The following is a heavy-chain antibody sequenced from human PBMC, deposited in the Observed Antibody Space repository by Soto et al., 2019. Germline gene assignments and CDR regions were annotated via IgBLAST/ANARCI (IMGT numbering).Heavy chain of an antibody. Sequence: QVQLVQSGAEVKKPGASVKVSCKASGFTFTNYYIHWVRQAPGHGLEWMGLINPSGGGTFYAQKFQGRVTVTRDTSTGTVDMELSNLRSEDTAVYFCARDSGDTTLRQWGRSFHYWGQGTLVTVSS. D-gene: IGHD1-1*01. V-gene: IGHV1-46*01. CDR1: GFTFTNYY. J-gene: IGHJ4*02. CDR3: ARDSGDTTLRQWGRSFHY. CDR2: INPSGGGT.